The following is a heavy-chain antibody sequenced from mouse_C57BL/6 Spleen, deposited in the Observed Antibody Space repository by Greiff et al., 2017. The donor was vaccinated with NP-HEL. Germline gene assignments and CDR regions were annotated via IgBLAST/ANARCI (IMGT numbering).Heavy chain of an antibody. CDR1: GYAFTNYL. Sequence: VHLVESGAELVRPGTSVKVSCKASGYAFTNYLIEWVKQRPGQGLEWIGVINPGSGGTNYNEKFKGKATLTADKSSSTAYMQLSSLTSEDSAVYFCARGKPLDTFAYWGQGTLVTVSA. CDR2: INPGSGGT. J-gene: IGHJ3*01. V-gene: IGHV1-54*01. D-gene: IGHD3-3*01. CDR3: ARGKPLDTFAY.